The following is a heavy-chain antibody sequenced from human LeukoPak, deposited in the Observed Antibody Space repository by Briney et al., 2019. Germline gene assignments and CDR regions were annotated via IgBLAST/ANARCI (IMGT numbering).Heavy chain of an antibody. CDR2: RKQDGSEK. V-gene: IGHV3-7*01. CDR1: GFTFSRYW. Sequence: PGGSLRLSCAASGFTFSRYWMRWVRQAPGKGLEGVANRKQDGSEKYYVDSVKGRFTISRDNAKNSLYLQMNSLRAEDTAVYYCARKGDYEYCYYYYYMDVWGKGTTVTVSS. D-gene: IGHD4-17*01. CDR3: ARKGDYEYCYYYYYMDV. J-gene: IGHJ6*03.